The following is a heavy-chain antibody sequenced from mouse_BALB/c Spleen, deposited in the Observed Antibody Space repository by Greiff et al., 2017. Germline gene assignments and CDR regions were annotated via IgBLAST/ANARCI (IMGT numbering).Heavy chain of an antibody. V-gene: IGHV5-17*02. CDR1: GFTFSSFG. D-gene: IGHD2-3*01. Sequence: DVMLVESGGGLVQPGGSRKLSCAASGFTFSSFGMHWVRQAPEKGLEWVAYISSGSSTIYYADTVKGRFTISRDNPKNTLFLQMTSLRSEDTAMYYCARWVDGYSFAYWGQGTLVTVSA. J-gene: IGHJ3*01. CDR3: ARWVDGYSFAY. CDR2: ISSGSSTI.